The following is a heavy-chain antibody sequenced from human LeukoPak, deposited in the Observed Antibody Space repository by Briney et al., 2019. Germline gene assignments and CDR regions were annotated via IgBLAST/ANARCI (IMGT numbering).Heavy chain of an antibody. CDR2: IYTSGST. CDR3: ARDLMYSSGWYPHFDY. V-gene: IGHV4-39*07. CDR1: GGSISSSSYY. D-gene: IGHD6-19*01. Sequence: SETLSLTCTVSGGSISSSSYYWGWIRQPPGKGLEWIGRIYTSGSTNYNPSLKSRVTMSVDTSKNQFSLKLSSVTAADTAVYYCARDLMYSSGWYPHFDYWGQGTLVTVSS. J-gene: IGHJ4*02.